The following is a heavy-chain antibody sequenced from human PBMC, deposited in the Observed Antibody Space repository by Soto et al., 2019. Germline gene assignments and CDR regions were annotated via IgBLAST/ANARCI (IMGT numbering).Heavy chain of an antibody. D-gene: IGHD3-22*01. CDR3: ARDFTYYYDSSGYCPYY. CDR1: GYTFTSYY. V-gene: IGHV1-46*01. J-gene: IGHJ4*02. CDR2: INPNGGST. Sequence: ASVKVSCKASGYTFTSYYMHWVRQAPGQGLEWMGIINPNGGSTSYAQKLQGRVTMTTDTSTSTAYMELRSLRSDDTAVYYCARDFTYYYDSSGYCPYYWGQGTLVTVSS.